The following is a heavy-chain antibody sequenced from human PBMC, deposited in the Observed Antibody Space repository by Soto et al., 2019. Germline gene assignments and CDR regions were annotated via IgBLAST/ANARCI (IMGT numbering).Heavy chain of an antibody. CDR3: AKDDGGWYLRGGMDV. CDR1: GFTFSSYA. J-gene: IGHJ6*02. D-gene: IGHD6-19*01. Sequence: EVQLLESGGGLVQPGGSLRLSCAASGFTFSSYAMSWVRQAPGKGLEWVSAISGSGGSTYYADSVKGRFTISRDNSKKTLYRQMNSLRAGDTAVDYCAKDDGGWYLRGGMDVWGQGTTVTVSS. V-gene: IGHV3-23*01. CDR2: ISGSGGST.